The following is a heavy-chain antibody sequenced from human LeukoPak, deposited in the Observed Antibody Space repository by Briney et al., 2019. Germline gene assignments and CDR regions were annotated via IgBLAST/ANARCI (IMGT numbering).Heavy chain of an antibody. V-gene: IGHV4-34*01. CDR1: GGSFSGYY. D-gene: IGHD5-18*01. J-gene: IGHJ4*02. CDR3: ALKNGYSYGVDY. Sequence: PSETLSLTCAVYGGSFSGYYWGWIRQPPGKGLEWIGEINHSGNTNYNPSLKSRVTISVDTSKNQFSLKLSSVTAADTAVYYCALKNGYSYGVDYWGQGTLVTVPS. CDR2: INHSGNT.